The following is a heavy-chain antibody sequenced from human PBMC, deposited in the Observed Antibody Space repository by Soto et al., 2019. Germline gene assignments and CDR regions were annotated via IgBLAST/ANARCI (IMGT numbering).Heavy chain of an antibody. D-gene: IGHD6-19*01. V-gene: IGHV3-30*18. CDR3: AKGRSGWWLGYGMEV. J-gene: IGHJ6*02. CDR1: GFTFSSYG. Sequence: GGSLRLSCAASGFTFSSYGMHWVRQAPGKGLEWVAVISYDGSNKYYADSVKGRFTISRDNSKNTLYLQMNSLRAEDTAVYYCAKGRSGWWLGYGMEVWGQGTTVTVSS. CDR2: ISYDGSNK.